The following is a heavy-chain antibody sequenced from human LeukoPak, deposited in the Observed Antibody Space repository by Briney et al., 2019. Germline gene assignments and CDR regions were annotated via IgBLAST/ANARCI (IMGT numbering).Heavy chain of an antibody. Sequence: GGSLRLSCAASGFPFSSYVMSWVRQAPGKGLEWVSGISGNGGSTFYADSVKGRFTISRDNAKNSLYLQMNSLRAEDTAVYYCARDYCSSTSCYRYGMDVWGQGTTVTVSS. CDR1: GFPFSSYV. CDR2: ISGNGGST. D-gene: IGHD2-2*01. CDR3: ARDYCSSTSCYRYGMDV. V-gene: IGHV3-23*01. J-gene: IGHJ6*02.